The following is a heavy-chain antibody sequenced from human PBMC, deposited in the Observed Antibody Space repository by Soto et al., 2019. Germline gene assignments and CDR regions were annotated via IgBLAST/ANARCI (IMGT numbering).Heavy chain of an antibody. Sequence: SETLSLTCTVSGGSISTSNYYWGWIRQPPGKGLEWIGSIYYSGSTYYNPSLKGRVTISVDTSKNQFSLRLSSVTAADTAVYYCARQQLRLLRGGFDIWGQGTMVTVSS. D-gene: IGHD6-25*01. V-gene: IGHV4-39*01. CDR1: GGSISTSNYY. CDR2: IYYSGST. J-gene: IGHJ3*02. CDR3: ARQQLRLLRGGFDI.